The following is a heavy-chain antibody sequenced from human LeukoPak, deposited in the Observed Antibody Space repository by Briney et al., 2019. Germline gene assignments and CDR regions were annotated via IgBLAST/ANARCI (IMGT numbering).Heavy chain of an antibody. D-gene: IGHD3-10*01. CDR2: IYYSGST. CDR3: ARLTMVRGVINHYYYYGMDV. CDR1: GGSISSYY. V-gene: IGHV4-59*08. J-gene: IGHJ6*02. Sequence: KASETLSLTCTVSGGSISSYYWSWIRQPPGKGLEWIGYIYYSGSTNYNPSLKSRVTISVDTSKNQFSLKLSSVTAADTAVYYCARLTMVRGVINHYYYYGMDVWGQGTTVTVSS.